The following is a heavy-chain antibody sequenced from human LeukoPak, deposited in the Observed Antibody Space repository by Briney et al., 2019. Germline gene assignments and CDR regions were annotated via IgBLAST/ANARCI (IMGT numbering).Heavy chain of an antibody. D-gene: IGHD6-13*01. Sequence: PSETLSLTCTVSGGSISNYFWSWVRQPAGKGLEWIGRIYSTGRSDYNPSLKSRITMSVDTSKNQFSLKLSSVTAADTAVYYCAREVAAAGTFDYWGQGTLVTVSS. J-gene: IGHJ4*02. CDR3: AREVAAAGTFDY. CDR2: IYSTGRS. V-gene: IGHV4-4*07. CDR1: GGSISNYF.